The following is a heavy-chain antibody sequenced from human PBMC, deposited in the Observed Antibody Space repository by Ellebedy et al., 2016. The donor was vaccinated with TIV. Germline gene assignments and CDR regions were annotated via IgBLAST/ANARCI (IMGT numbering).Heavy chain of an antibody. CDR3: AIGSVLLWFGFDY. D-gene: IGHD3-10*01. V-gene: IGHV4-39*07. J-gene: IGHJ4*02. Sequence: SETLSLTXTVSGGSVSSGSYYWSWIRQPPGKGLEWIGEINHSGSTNYNPSLKIRVTISVDTSKNQFSLKLSSVTAADTAVYYCAIGSVLLWFGFDYWGQGTLVTVSS. CDR1: GGSVSSGSYY. CDR2: INHSGST.